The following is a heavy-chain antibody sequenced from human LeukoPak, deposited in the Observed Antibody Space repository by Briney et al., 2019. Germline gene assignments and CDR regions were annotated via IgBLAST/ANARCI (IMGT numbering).Heavy chain of an antibody. V-gene: IGHV3-21*01. D-gene: IGHD6-13*01. CDR3: ARALGSSWYPVVVGMDV. J-gene: IGHJ6*02. CDR1: GFTFSSYS. Sequence: GGSLRLSCAASGFTFSSYSMNWVRQAPGKGLEWVSSISSSSSYIYYADSVKGRFTISRDNAKNSLYLQMNSLRAEDTAVYYCARALGSSWYPVVVGMDVWGQGTTVTASS. CDR2: ISSSSSYI.